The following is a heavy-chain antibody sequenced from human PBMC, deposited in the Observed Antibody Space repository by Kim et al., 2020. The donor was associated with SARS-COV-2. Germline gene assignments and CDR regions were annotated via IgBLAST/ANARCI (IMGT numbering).Heavy chain of an antibody. Sequence: SETLSLTCAVYGGSFSGYYWSWIRQPPGKGLEWIGEINHSGSTNYNPSLKSRVTISVDTSKNQFSLKLSSVTAADTAVYYCAISRRYCSSTSCYARFDYWGQGTLVTVSS. D-gene: IGHD2-2*01. V-gene: IGHV4-34*01. CDR3: AISRRYCSSTSCYARFDY. CDR1: GGSFSGYY. CDR2: INHSGST. J-gene: IGHJ4*02.